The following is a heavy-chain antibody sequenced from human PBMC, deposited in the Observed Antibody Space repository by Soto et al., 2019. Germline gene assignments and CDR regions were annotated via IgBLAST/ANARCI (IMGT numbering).Heavy chain of an antibody. V-gene: IGHV4-61*02. D-gene: IGHD3-16*01. Sequence: TLSLTRTVSGGSVSSGSNYCSWIRQAAGKGLEWIGRIDTSGTTNYNPSLRSRVTMSVDSSKNQFSLNLSSVTAADTAVYFCARGPRGYVYYHGMDVWGQGTTVTVSS. CDR1: GGSVSSGSNY. CDR2: IDTSGTT. J-gene: IGHJ6*02. CDR3: ARGPRGYVYYHGMDV.